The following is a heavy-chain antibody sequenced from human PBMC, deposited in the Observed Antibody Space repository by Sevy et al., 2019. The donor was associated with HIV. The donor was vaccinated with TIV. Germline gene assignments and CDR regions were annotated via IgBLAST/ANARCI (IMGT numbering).Heavy chain of an antibody. V-gene: IGHV1-18*04. CDR2: ISAYNGNT. CDR1: GYTFTSYG. Sequence: ASVKVSCKASGYTFTSYGISWVRQAPGQGLEWMGWISAYNGNTNYAQKLQGRVTMTTDTSKSTAYMELRSLRSDDTAVYYCAREHYGSGSSGYYYYMDVWGKGTTVTVSS. J-gene: IGHJ6*03. CDR3: AREHYGSGSSGYYYYMDV. D-gene: IGHD3-10*01.